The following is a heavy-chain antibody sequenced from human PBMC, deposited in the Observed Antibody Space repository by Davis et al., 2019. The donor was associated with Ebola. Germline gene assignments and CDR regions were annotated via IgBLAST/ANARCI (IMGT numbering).Heavy chain of an antibody. Sequence: GGSLRLSCAGSGFTFSYYAMSWVRQAPGKGLEWVSSIDGNGADTYYADSVKGRFTISRENSKNILFLQMNSLGAEDTAMYYCARDVAGTFGYWGQGTLVTVSS. D-gene: IGHD6-19*01. J-gene: IGHJ4*02. V-gene: IGHV3-23*01. CDR3: ARDVAGTFGY. CDR2: IDGNGADT. CDR1: GFTFSYYA.